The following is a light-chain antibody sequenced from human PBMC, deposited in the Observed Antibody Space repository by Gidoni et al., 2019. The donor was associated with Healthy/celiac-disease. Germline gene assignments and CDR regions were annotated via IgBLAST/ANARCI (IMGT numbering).Light chain of an antibody. CDR1: QSISSY. J-gene: IGKJ4*01. V-gene: IGKV1-39*01. Sequence: DIQMTQSPSSLSASVGDRVTITCRASQSISSYLNWYQQKPGKAPKLRIYAASSLQSGVQSRFSGSGSGTDFTLTISSLQPEDFATYYCQQSYSTRLTFXGXTKVEIK. CDR2: AAS. CDR3: QQSYSTRLT.